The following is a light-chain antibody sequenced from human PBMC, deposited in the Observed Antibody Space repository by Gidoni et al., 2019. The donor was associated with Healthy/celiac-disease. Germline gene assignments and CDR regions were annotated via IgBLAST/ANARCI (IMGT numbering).Light chain of an antibody. CDR1: TGAVTSGHY. CDR2: DTS. J-gene: IGLJ2*01. Sequence: QAVVTQEPSLTVSPGGTVTPTCGPSTGAVTSGHYPYWFQQKPGQAPRTLIYDTSNKHSWTPARFSGSLLGGKAALTLSGAQPEDEAEYYCLLSYSGARADVVFGGGTKLTVL. V-gene: IGLV7-46*01. CDR3: LLSYSGARADVV.